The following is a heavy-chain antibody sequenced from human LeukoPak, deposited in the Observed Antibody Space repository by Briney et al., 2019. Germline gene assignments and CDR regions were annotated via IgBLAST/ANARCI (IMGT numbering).Heavy chain of an antibody. D-gene: IGHD3-22*01. CDR2: IIPIFGTA. V-gene: IGHV1-69*05. CDR3: ARAVDYYDSSGVRYAFDI. J-gene: IGHJ3*02. CDR1: GGTFSSYA. Sequence: SVKVSCKASGGTFSSYAISWVRQAPGQGLEWMGGIIPIFGTANYAQKFQGRVTITTDESTSTAYMEPSSLRAEDTAVYYCARAVDYYDSSGVRYAFDIWGQGTMVTVSS.